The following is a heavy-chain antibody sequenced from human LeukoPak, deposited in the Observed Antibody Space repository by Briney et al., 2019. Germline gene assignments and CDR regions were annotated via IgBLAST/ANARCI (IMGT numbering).Heavy chain of an antibody. V-gene: IGHV3-23*01. CDR2: ISGSGGST. CDR1: GFTFSSYA. Sequence: PGASLRLSCAASGFTFSSYAMSWVRQAPGKGLEWVSAISGSGGSTYYADSVKGRFTISRGNSKNTLYLQMNSLRAEDTAVYYCAKDRRGSYGRGLDYWGQGTLVTVSS. CDR3: AKDRRGSYGRGLDY. J-gene: IGHJ4*02. D-gene: IGHD1-26*01.